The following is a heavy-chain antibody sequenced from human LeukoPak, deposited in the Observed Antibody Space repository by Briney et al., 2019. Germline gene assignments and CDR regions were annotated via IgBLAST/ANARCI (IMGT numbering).Heavy chain of an antibody. CDR2: ISFSGNT. V-gene: IGHV4-59*01. D-gene: IGHD1-26*01. CDR1: RGSISKYF. Sequence: SETLSLTCTVSRGSISKYFWNWIRQPPGKGLEGLGYISFSGNTNYNSSLKSRITISVDPSKNQFFLNLTSPTAADTAVYYCVREAAVGYYFDSWGQGTLVTVSS. CDR3: VREAAVGYYFDS. J-gene: IGHJ4*02.